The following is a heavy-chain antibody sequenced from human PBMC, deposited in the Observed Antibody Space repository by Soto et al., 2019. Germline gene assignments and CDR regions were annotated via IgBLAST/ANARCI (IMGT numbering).Heavy chain of an antibody. Sequence: SETLSLTCTVSGGSISSYYWSWIRQPAGKGLEWIGSIYTSGSTNYNPSLKSRVTMSVDTSKNQFSLKLSSVTAADTAVYYCAGSPSSRWYPGAFDIWGQGTMVTVSS. CDR3: AGSPSSRWYPGAFDI. V-gene: IGHV4-4*07. J-gene: IGHJ3*02. CDR1: GGSISSYY. D-gene: IGHD6-13*01. CDR2: IYTSGST.